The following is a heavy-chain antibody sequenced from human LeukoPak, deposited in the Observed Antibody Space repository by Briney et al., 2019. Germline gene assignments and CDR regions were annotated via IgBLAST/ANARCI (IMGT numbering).Heavy chain of an antibody. CDR2: IYTSGST. D-gene: IGHD3-10*01. Sequence: SETLSLTCTVSGGSISSGDYYWSWIRQPAGKGLEWIGRIYTSGSTNYNPSLKSRVTISVDTSKNQFSLKLSSVTAADTAVYYCAIQGYAAITHFDYWGQGTLVTVSS. J-gene: IGHJ4*02. CDR1: GGSISSGDYY. V-gene: IGHV4-61*02. CDR3: AIQGYAAITHFDY.